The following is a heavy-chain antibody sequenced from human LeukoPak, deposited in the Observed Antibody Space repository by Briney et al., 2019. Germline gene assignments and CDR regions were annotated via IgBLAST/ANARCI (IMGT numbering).Heavy chain of an antibody. CDR1: GGSISSYH. J-gene: IGHJ3*02. CDR3: ARSVSWGLLVRDDAFDI. Sequence: ASETLSLTCTVSGGSISSYHWIWIRQPPGKELEWIGYIHYSGSTNYNPSLKSRVTTSVDTSKKQFSLKLRSVTAADTAVYYCARSVSWGLLVRDDAFDIWGQGTMVTVSS. V-gene: IGHV4-59*08. CDR2: IHYSGST. D-gene: IGHD2-21*01.